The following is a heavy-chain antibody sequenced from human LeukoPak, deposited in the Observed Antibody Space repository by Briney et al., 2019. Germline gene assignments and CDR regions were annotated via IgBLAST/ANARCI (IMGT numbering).Heavy chain of an antibody. CDR2: IYPGDSDT. CDR1: GYSFTSYW. D-gene: IGHD3-22*01. CDR3: ARKYYYDSSGYSHDTRFDY. V-gene: IGHV5-51*01. J-gene: IGHJ4*02. Sequence: GESLKISCKGSGYSFTSYWIGWVRQMPGKGLEWMGIIYPGDSDTRYSPSFQGQVTISADKSISTAYLQWSSLKASDTAMYYCARKYYYDSSGYSHDTRFDYWGQGTRVSVSS.